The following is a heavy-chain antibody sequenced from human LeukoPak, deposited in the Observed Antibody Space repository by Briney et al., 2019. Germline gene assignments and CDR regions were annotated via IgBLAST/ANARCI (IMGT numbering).Heavy chain of an antibody. D-gene: IGHD1-26*01. CDR2: ISSSGGST. CDR3: AKEPYSGSQLLDY. V-gene: IGHV3-23*01. J-gene: IGHJ4*02. Sequence: GGSLRLSCAASGFTFSSHAMGWVRQAPGKGLEWVSGISSSGGSTNYADSVKGRLSISRDNSKNTLYLQMNSLRAEDTAVYYCAKEPYSGSQLLDYWGQGTPVTVSS. CDR1: GFTFSSHA.